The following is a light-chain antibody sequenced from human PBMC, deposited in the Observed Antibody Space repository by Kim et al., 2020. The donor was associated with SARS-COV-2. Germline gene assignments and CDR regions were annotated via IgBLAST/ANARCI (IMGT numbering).Light chain of an antibody. V-gene: IGKV3-15*01. CDR1: QSVSSN. J-gene: IGKJ2*01. CDR3: QQYNNWPYT. Sequence: SGSPGERATLSGGASQSVSSNLAWYQQKPGPAPRLLIYGASTRATGIPARFSGSGSGTEFTLTISSLQSEDFAVYYCQQYNNWPYTFGQGTKLEI. CDR2: GAS.